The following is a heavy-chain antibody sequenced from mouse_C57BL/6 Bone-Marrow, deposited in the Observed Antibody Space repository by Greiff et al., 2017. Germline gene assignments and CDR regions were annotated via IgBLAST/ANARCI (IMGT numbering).Heavy chain of an antibody. CDR3: ARDYGSSFFYYFDY. V-gene: IGHV1-19*01. CDR2: INPYNGGT. Sequence: VQLQQSGPVLVKPGASVKMSCKASGYTFTDYYMNWVKQSHGKSLEWIGVINPYNGGTSYNQKFKGKATLTVDKSSSTAYMELNSLTSEDSAVYYCARDYGSSFFYYFDYWGQGTTLTVSS. CDR1: GYTFTDYY. J-gene: IGHJ2*01. D-gene: IGHD1-1*01.